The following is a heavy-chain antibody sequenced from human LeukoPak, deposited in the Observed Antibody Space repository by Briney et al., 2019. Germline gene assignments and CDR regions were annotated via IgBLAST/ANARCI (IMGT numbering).Heavy chain of an antibody. J-gene: IGHJ4*02. Sequence: SETLSLTCAVYGGSFSGYYWSWIRQPPGKGLEWVGEINHSGGTNYNPSLKSRVTISVDKSKNQFSLKLSSVTAADTAVYYCARDLRGSSSWYLDYWGQGTLVTVSS. CDR3: ARDLRGSSSWYLDY. CDR2: INHSGGT. V-gene: IGHV4-34*01. CDR1: GGSFSGYY. D-gene: IGHD6-13*01.